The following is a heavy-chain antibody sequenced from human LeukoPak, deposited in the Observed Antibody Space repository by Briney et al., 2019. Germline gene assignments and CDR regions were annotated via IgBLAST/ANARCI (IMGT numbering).Heavy chain of an antibody. J-gene: IGHJ4*02. CDR1: GFTFRSYA. Sequence: PGGSLRLSCAASGFTFRSYAMSWVRQAPGKGLKWVSAISGSGGSTYYADSVKGRFTISRDNSKNTLYLQMNSLRAEDTAVYYCAKSPGGSYYVSPFDYWGQGTLVTVSS. CDR3: AKSPGGSYYVSPFDY. V-gene: IGHV3-23*01. CDR2: ISGSGGST. D-gene: IGHD1-26*01.